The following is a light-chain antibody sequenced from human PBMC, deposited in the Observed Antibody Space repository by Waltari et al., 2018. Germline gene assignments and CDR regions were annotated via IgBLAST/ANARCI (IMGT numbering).Light chain of an antibody. CDR1: ECVTSH. Sequence: IVMTQSPATLSVSPGDRATLPCRASECVTSHLAWYQQKPGQVPRLLIYGASTRAAGIPARFSGSGSGTEFTLTISSMESEDFVTYYCQQYNNWPLITFGQGTRLDIK. J-gene: IGKJ5*01. CDR2: GAS. V-gene: IGKV3-15*01. CDR3: QQYNNWPLIT.